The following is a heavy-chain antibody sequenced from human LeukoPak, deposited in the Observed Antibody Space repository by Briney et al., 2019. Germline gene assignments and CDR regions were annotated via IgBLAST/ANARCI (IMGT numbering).Heavy chain of an antibody. Sequence: GGSLRLSCAASGFTFSSYSMNWVRQAPGKGLEWVSSISSSDTYIYHADSVKGRFTISRDNAKNSLYLQMNSLRVEDTAVYYCARGFPGYSSGWYGYFDYWGQGTLVTVSS. J-gene: IGHJ4*02. CDR3: ARGFPGYSSGWYGYFDY. V-gene: IGHV3-21*01. CDR1: GFTFSSYS. D-gene: IGHD6-19*01. CDR2: ISSSDTYI.